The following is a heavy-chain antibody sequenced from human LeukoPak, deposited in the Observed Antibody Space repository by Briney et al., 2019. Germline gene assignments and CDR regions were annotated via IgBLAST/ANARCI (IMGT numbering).Heavy chain of an antibody. CDR2: INHSGST. Sequence: SETLSLTCAVYGGSFSGYYWSWIRQPPGKGLEWIGEINHSGSTNYNPSLKSRVTISVDTSKNQFSLKLGSVTAADTAVYYCARGGGYCSSTSCSRHYYFDYWGQGTLVTVSS. V-gene: IGHV4-34*01. J-gene: IGHJ4*02. CDR3: ARGGGYCSSTSCSRHYYFDY. D-gene: IGHD2-2*01. CDR1: GGSFSGYY.